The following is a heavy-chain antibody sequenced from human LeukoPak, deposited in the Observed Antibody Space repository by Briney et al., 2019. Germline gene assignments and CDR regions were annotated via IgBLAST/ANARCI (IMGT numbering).Heavy chain of an antibody. CDR1: GGSISSYY. D-gene: IGHD4-17*01. J-gene: IGHJ5*02. CDR2: IYYSGST. V-gene: IGHV4-59*01. Sequence: SETLSLTCTVSGGSISSYYWSWLRQPPGKGLEWIGYIYYSGSTNYNPSLKSRVTISVDTSKNQFSLKLSSVTAADTAVYYCARVQLRNWFDPWGQGTLVTVSS. CDR3: ARVQLRNWFDP.